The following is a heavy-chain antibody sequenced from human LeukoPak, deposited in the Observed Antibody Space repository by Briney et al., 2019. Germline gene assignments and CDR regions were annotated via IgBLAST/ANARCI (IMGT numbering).Heavy chain of an antibody. CDR1: GFTFTNYA. CDR2: ISGSGGST. D-gene: IGHD3-10*01. Sequence: PGGSLRLSCAASGFTFTNYAMTWVRQAPGKGLEWVSAISGSGGSTYYADSVKGRFTISRDNSKNTLYLQMNSLRAEDTAVYYCAKDQYFPLYYGSGSYFGFDYWGQGTLVTVSS. J-gene: IGHJ4*02. V-gene: IGHV3-23*01. CDR3: AKDQYFPLYYGSGSYFGFDY.